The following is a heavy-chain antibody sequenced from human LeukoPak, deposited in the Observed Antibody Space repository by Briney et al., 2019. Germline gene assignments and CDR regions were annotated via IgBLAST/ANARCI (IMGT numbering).Heavy chain of an antibody. CDR1: GFTFSSYW. V-gene: IGHV3-7*01. Sequence: GGFLRLSCAASGFTFSSYWMSWVRQAPGKGLEWVANIKQDGSEKYYVDSVKGRFTISRDNAKNSLYLQMNSLRAEDTAVYYCASTLVGANYFDYWGQGTLVTVSS. D-gene: IGHD1-26*01. CDR2: IKQDGSEK. CDR3: ASTLVGANYFDY. J-gene: IGHJ4*02.